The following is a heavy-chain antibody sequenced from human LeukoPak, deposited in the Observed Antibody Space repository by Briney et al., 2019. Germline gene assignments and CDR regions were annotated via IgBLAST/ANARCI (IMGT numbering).Heavy chain of an antibody. J-gene: IGHJ4*02. Sequence: SGPTLPHPPRTLTVTRTLSGFSLSPGPGDLGGIRQPPDKALEWLPLSFWDEDKHYTQPLKNRLTITRGTSRNQVVLTMTNMDPVDTATYYCTHIGSYFGVVNIPDYWGQGTLVTVSS. V-gene: IGHV2-5*02. CDR2: SFWDEDK. CDR1: GFSLSPGPGD. CDR3: THIGSYFGVVNIPDY. D-gene: IGHD3-3*01.